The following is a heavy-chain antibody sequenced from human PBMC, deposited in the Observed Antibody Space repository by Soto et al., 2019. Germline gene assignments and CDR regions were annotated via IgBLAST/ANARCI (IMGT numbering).Heavy chain of an antibody. D-gene: IGHD4-17*01. J-gene: IGHJ4*02. V-gene: IGHV3-66*01. CDR2: TYSGSGTT. CDR3: ARAPAAYGGNSVDY. Sequence: GSLRLSCAASGFTVSSNYMSWVRQAPGKRLEWVSVTYSGSGTTYYADSVKGRFTISRDNSKNTLYLRMNNLIAEDTAVYYCARAPAAYGGNSVDYWGRGTLVTVSS. CDR1: GFTVSSNY.